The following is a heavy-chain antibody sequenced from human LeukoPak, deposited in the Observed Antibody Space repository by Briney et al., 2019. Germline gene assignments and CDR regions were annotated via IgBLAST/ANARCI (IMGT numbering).Heavy chain of an antibody. J-gene: IGHJ4*02. CDR2: ISYDGSNK. Sequence: PGGSLRLSCAASGFTFSSYAMHWVRQAPGKGLEWVAVISYDGSNKYYADSVKGRFTISRDNSKNTLYLQMNSLRAEDTAVYYCARDLRSWIQLWAPDYWGQGTLVTVSS. CDR1: GFTFSSYA. CDR3: ARDLRSWIQLWAPDY. D-gene: IGHD5-18*01. V-gene: IGHV3-30-3*01.